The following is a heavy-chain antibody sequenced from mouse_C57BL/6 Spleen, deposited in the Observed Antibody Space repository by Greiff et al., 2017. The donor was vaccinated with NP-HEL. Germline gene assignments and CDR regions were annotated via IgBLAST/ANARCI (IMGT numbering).Heavy chain of an antibody. D-gene: IGHD1-1*01. CDR3: TVYYGSSYWYFDV. J-gene: IGHJ1*03. CDR2: IDPEDGDT. CDR1: GFNIKDYY. V-gene: IGHV14-1*01. Sequence: VQLKESGAELVRPGASVKLSCTASGFNIKDYYMHWVKQRPEQGLEWIGRIDPEDGDTEYAPKFQGQATMTADTSSNTAYLQLSSLTSEDTAVYYCTVYYGSSYWYFDVWGTGTTVTVSS.